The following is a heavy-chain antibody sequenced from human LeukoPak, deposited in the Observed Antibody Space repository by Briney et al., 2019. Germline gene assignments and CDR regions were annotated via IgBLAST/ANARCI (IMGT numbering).Heavy chain of an antibody. J-gene: IGHJ3*02. Sequence: PGGSLRLSCAASGFTFSGYEMNWVRQAPGKGLEWVSYMGTSGCNILYAESVKGRFTISRDNAKNSLYLQMNSLKAEDTAVYYCARYGDSSVYYSAAAFDIWGQGTMVTVSS. D-gene: IGHD3-22*01. CDR3: ARYGDSSVYYSAAAFDI. CDR2: MGTSGCNI. V-gene: IGHV3-48*03. CDR1: GFTFSGYE.